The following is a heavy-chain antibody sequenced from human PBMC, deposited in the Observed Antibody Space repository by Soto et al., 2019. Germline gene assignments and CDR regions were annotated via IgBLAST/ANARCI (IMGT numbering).Heavy chain of an antibody. J-gene: IGHJ4*02. V-gene: IGHV1-8*01. D-gene: IGHD3-10*01. Sequence: ASVKVSCKASGYTFTSYDINWVRQATGQGLEWMGWMNPNSGNTGYAQKFQGRVTMTRNTSTSTAYMELSSLRSEDTAVYYCARELYYYGSGGDYWGQGTLVTVSS. CDR3: ARELYYYGSGGDY. CDR2: MNPNSGNT. CDR1: GYTFTSYD.